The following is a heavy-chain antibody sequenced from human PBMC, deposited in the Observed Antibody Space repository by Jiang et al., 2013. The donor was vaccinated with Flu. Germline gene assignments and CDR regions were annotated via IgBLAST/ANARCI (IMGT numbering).Heavy chain of an antibody. CDR3: ARSYSGSYHTFNDAFDI. J-gene: IGHJ3*02. V-gene: IGHV4-59*01. CDR2: IYYSGST. Sequence: GKGLEWIGYIYYSGSTNYNPSLKSRVTISVDTSKNQFSLKLSSVTAADTAVYYCARSYSGSYHTFNDAFDIWGQGTMVTVSS. D-gene: IGHD1-26*01.